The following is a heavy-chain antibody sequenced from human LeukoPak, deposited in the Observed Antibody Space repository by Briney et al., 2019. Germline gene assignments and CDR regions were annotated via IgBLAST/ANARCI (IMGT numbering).Heavy chain of an antibody. V-gene: IGHV4-30-2*01. D-gene: IGHD3-22*01. CDR1: GGSISSGGYY. J-gene: IGHJ4*02. CDR2: IYHSGST. Sequence: SETLSLTCTVSGGSISSGGYYWSWIRQPPGKGLEWIGYIYHSGSTYYNPSLKSRVTISVDRSKNQFSLKLSSVTAADTAVYYCARVQDSSGYYTLGFDYWGQGTLVTISS. CDR3: ARVQDSSGYYTLGFDY.